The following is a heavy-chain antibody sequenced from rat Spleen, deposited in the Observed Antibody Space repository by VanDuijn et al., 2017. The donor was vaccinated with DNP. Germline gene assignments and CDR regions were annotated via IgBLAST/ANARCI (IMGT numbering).Heavy chain of an antibody. CDR1: GYSITSNY. D-gene: IGHD1-7*01. J-gene: IGHJ2*01. V-gene: IGHV3-1*01. CDR3: ARWTRYFDY. CDR2: ISFSGST. Sequence: EVQLQESGSGLVKPSQSLSLTCSVTGYSITSNYWGWIRKFPRNKMEWIGHISFSGSTTYNPSLKSRISITRDTSRNQFFLHLNSVTTEDTATYYCARWTRYFDYWGQGVMVTVSS.